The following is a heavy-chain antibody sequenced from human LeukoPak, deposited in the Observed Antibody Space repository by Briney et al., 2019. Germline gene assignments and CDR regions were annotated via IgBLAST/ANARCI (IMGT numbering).Heavy chain of an antibody. J-gene: IGHJ4*02. D-gene: IGHD2-8*01. Sequence: SVRVSCKASGGTFSSYAISWVRQAPGQGLEWMGGIIPIFGTANYAQKFQGRATITADESTSTAYMELSSLRSEDTAVYYCARDVGYCTNGVCSGDYWGQGTLVTVSS. CDR2: IIPIFGTA. CDR1: GGTFSSYA. CDR3: ARDVGYCTNGVCSGDY. V-gene: IGHV1-69*13.